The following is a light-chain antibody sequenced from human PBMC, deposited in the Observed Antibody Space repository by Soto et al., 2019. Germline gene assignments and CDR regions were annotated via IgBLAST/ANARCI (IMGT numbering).Light chain of an antibody. CDR3: QPDISFRFT. V-gene: IGKV1D-12*01. J-gene: IGKJ3*01. CDR1: QGITNW. Sequence: DIQMTQSPSSVSASVGDRVSITCRASQGITNWLAWYQQKPGRAPKLLIYAASSLQSGHSSRFSGSGSGTDFTLTISSLQPENFATGYCQPDISFRFTGAPGTKVAIK. CDR2: AAS.